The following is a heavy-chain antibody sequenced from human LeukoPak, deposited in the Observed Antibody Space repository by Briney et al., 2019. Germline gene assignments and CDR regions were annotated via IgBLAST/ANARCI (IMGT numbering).Heavy chain of an antibody. J-gene: IGHJ5*02. CDR2: INGSGGST. Sequence: GGSLRLSCAASGFTFSSYAMSWVRQAPGKGLEWVSAINGSGGSTYYADSVKGRFTISRENSKTRFYLKINGLRDEATVVYYCAKHAAQFDTWGQGTLVTVSS. V-gene: IGHV3-23*01. CDR1: GFTFSSYA. D-gene: IGHD6-6*01. CDR3: AKHAAQFDT.